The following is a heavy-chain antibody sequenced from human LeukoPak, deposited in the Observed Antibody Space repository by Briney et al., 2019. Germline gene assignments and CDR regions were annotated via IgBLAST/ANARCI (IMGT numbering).Heavy chain of an antibody. J-gene: IGHJ4*02. Sequence: GRSLRLSCAASGFTFSNYGMHWVRQAPGKGLEWVAVIWYDGSNKYYADSVKGRFTISRDNSKNTLYLQMNSLRAEDTAVYYCARDKAAAGYFDYWGQGTLVTVSS. V-gene: IGHV3-33*01. CDR3: ARDKAAAGYFDY. D-gene: IGHD6-13*01. CDR1: GFTFSNYG. CDR2: IWYDGSNK.